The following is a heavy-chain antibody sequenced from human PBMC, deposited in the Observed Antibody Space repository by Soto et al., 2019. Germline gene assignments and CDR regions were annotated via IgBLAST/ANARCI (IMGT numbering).Heavy chain of an antibody. CDR2: IWYDGSNK. CDR3: ARDGPSPNWFDP. Sequence: QVQLVESGGGVVQPGRSLRLSCAASGFTFSSYGMHWVRQAPGKGLEWVAVIWYDGSNKYYADSVKGRFTISRDNSKNPLDLQMNSLRAEDTAVYYCARDGPSPNWFDPWGQGTLVTVSS. D-gene: IGHD2-2*01. J-gene: IGHJ5*02. V-gene: IGHV3-33*01. CDR1: GFTFSSYG.